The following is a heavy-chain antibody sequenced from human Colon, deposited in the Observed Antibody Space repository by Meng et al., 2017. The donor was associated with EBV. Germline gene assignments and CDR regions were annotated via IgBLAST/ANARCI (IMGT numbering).Heavy chain of an antibody. D-gene: IGHD4-17*01. CDR3: ASLYGDSSVWYLDL. CDR2: IYHSGST. V-gene: IGHV4-4*02. J-gene: IGHJ2*01. Sequence: QVQLQESGPGLVKPSXXLSLTGAVSGGSFTSTNWWTWVRQAPGKGLEWIGEIYHSGSTNYNPSLESRVTMSVDKSKNQFSLKLFSVTAADTAVYYCASLYGDSSVWYLDLWGRGTLVTVSS. CDR1: GGSFTSTNW.